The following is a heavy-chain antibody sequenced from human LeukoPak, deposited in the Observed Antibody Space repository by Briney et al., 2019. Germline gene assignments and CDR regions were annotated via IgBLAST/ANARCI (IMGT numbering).Heavy chain of an antibody. V-gene: IGHV3-11*03. Sequence: GGSLRLSCVVSGIPLSDYYMNWIRQAPGKGLEWISYISSSSSYTDYADSVKGRFTISRDNAKSALYLQMNSPRLEDTAVYYCAAGTAADFWGQGTLVTVSS. D-gene: IGHD6-13*01. CDR3: AAGTAADF. CDR1: GIPLSDYY. CDR2: ISSSSSYT. J-gene: IGHJ4*02.